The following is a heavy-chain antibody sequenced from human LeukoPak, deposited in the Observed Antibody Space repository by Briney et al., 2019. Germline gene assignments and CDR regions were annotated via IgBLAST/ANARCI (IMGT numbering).Heavy chain of an antibody. V-gene: IGHV3-33*01. D-gene: IGHD2-2*01. CDR3: GVLPAATALRDF. CDR1: GIPFSTYG. J-gene: IGHJ4*02. CDR2: TWDDGVSR. Sequence: GRSLRLSCAVSGIPFSTYGMHWIRQAPGKGLGWVAVTWDDGVSRCYADSVRGRFTISRHNSQSTLYLQMVSLGPDDMAVYYCGVLPAATALRDFWGQGTLVTVSS.